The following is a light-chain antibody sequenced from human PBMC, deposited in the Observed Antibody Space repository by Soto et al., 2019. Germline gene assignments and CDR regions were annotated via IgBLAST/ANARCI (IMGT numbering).Light chain of an antibody. CDR1: QSVLYSSNNKNY. CDR2: WAS. J-gene: IGKJ3*01. Sequence: DIVMTQSPDSLAVSLGERATINCKSSQSVLYSSNNKNYLAWYQQKPGHPPKLLIYWASTRESGVPDRFSGSGSGTDFTLTISSLQAEDVAVYYCQQYFSVPFTFGPGTKVDMK. CDR3: QQYFSVPFT. V-gene: IGKV4-1*01.